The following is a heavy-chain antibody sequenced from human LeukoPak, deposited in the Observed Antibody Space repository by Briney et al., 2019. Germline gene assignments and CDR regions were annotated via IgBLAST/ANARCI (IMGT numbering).Heavy chain of an antibody. Sequence: GKSLRLSCAASGFTFSTYGMHWVRQAPGKGLEWVAVISYDGSNKDYADSVKGRFTISRDNSKNTLYLQMNSLRAEDTAVYYCAKQSPLGIGIFFDYWGQGTLVTVSS. V-gene: IGHV3-30*18. J-gene: IGHJ4*02. CDR2: ISYDGSNK. CDR1: GFTFSTYG. D-gene: IGHD2-15*01. CDR3: AKQSPLGIGIFFDY.